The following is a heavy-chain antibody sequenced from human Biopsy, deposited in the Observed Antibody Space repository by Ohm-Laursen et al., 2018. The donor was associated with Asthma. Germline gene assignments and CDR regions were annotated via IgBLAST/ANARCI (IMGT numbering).Heavy chain of an antibody. CDR1: GFTFSSYS. CDR2: ISSSSSTI. V-gene: IGHV3-48*02. D-gene: IGHD5-18*01. J-gene: IGHJ4*02. CDR3: ARFKREYGYGYAGVFDY. Sequence: SLRLSCAASGFTFSSYSMHWVRQAPGKGLEWVSYISSSSSTIYYADSVKGRFTISRDNAKNSLYLQMNSLRDEDTAVYYCARFKREYGYGYAGVFDYWGQGTLVTVSS.